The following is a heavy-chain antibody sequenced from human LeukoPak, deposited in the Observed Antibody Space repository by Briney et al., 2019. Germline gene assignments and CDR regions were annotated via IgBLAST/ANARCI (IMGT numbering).Heavy chain of an antibody. CDR1: GGTFSSYA. D-gene: IGHD1-26*01. J-gene: IGHJ4*02. Sequence: ASVKVSCKASGGTFSSYAISWVRQAPGQGLEWMGGIIPIFGTANYAQKFQGRVTITADESTSTAYMELSSLRSEDTAVYYCARDKVVGPTIFDHWGQGTLVTVSS. CDR3: ARDKVVGPTIFDH. CDR2: IIPIFGTA. V-gene: IGHV1-69*13.